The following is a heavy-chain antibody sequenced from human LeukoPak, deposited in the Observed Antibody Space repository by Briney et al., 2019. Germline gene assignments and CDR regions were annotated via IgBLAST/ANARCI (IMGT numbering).Heavy chain of an antibody. CDR3: AKDNQRGGFQH. D-gene: IGHD3-16*01. V-gene: IGHV3-30*06. CDR1: GFTFNNYC. CDR2: ILDVGRHN. J-gene: IGHJ1*01. Sequence: SLRLSCAPSGFTFNNYCTHYVRQAPGEGLEWEAVILDVGRHNNYADSVKGRFKISRDNSKSSTYLQMNSLRSAASALSYCAKDNQRGGFQHWGQGTLVTVSS.